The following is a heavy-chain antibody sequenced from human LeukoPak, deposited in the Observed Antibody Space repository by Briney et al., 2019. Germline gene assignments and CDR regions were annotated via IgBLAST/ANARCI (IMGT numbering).Heavy chain of an antibody. CDR2: MNPNSGNT. CDR3: ARGCLVPAAGYYLFDS. J-gene: IGHJ5*01. D-gene: IGHD6-13*01. Sequence: EASVTVTFMASGYTFTSYDINWVRQATGQGLEWMGWMNPNSGNTGYAQKFQGRVIITRNTSISTAYMELSSLRSEDTAVYYCARGCLVPAAGYYLFDSWGQGTLVTASS. CDR1: GYTFTSYD. V-gene: IGHV1-8*03.